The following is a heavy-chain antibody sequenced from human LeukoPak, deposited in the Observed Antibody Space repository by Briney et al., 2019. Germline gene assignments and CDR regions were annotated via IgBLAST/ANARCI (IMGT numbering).Heavy chain of an antibody. CDR3: ARDPGGTALGYYGMDV. CDR2: INPSGDGT. V-gene: IGHV1-46*01. J-gene: IGHJ6*02. D-gene: IGHD2-21*02. CDR1: GYSFTSYY. Sequence: ASVKVSCKASGYSFTSYYLHWVRQAPGEGLEWVGIINPSGDGTSYAQKFQGRVTMTKDTSTSTVNVELSSLRPEDTAVYYCARDPGGTALGYYGMDVWGQGTTVSVSS.